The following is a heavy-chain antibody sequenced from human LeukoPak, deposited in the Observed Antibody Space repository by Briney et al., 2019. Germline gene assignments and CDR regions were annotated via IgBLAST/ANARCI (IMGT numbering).Heavy chain of an antibody. CDR3: ALHGGSI. J-gene: IGHJ3*02. V-gene: IGHV3-23*01. CDR2: ISGSGVST. CDR1: GFTFSTAW. D-gene: IGHD6-25*01. Sequence: GGSLRLSCAASGFTFSTAWMSWVRQAPGKGLEWVSTISGSGVSTYYADSVKGRFTISRDNSKNTLYLQMNSLRAEDTAVYYCALHGGSIWGQGTMVTVSS.